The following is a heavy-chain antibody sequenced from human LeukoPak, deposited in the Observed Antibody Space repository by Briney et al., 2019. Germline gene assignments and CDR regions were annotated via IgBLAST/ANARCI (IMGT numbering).Heavy chain of an antibody. D-gene: IGHD3-16*02. J-gene: IGHJ4*02. Sequence: PGGSLRLSCAASGFTFKNYAMSWVRQAPGRGLEWDSGISGNSGSTYYGDSVKGRFTISRDNSKDTLYLQMNSLRAEDTAVYYCAKEDFYVWGSYRLLDYWGQGTLVTVSS. V-gene: IGHV3-23*01. CDR3: AKEDFYVWGSYRLLDY. CDR1: GFTFKNYA. CDR2: ISGNSGST.